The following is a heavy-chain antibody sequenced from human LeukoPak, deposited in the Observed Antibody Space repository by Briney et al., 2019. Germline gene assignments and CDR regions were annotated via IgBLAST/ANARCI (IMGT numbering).Heavy chain of an antibody. J-gene: IGHJ6*02. D-gene: IGHD2-15*01. CDR1: GFTFSSYA. Sequence: GGSLRLSCAASGFTFSSYAMHWVRQAPGKGLEWVAVISYDGSNKYYADSVKGRFTISRDNSKNTLYPQMNSLRAEDTAVYYCARGAPVVAATLLYYYYYGMDVWGQGTTVTVSS. CDR2: ISYDGSNK. V-gene: IGHV3-30-3*01. CDR3: ARGAPVVAATLLYYYYYGMDV.